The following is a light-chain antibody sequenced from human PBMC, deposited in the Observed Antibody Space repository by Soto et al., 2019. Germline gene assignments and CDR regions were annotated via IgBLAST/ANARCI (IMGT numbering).Light chain of an antibody. Sequence: QSVLTQPPSVSAAPGLKVTISCSGSSSNIGNNYVSWYQQFPGTAPKVIIFDNDERPSGTPDRFSGSKSGTSATLVITELQTGDEADYYCGTWDSTLCSDVFGGGTKLTVL. CDR2: DND. V-gene: IGLV1-51*01. CDR1: SSNIGNNY. J-gene: IGLJ3*02. CDR3: GTWDSTLCSDV.